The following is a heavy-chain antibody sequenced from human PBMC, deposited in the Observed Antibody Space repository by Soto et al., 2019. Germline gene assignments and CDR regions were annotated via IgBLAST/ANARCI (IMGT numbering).Heavy chain of an antibody. CDR2: LYWDDDR. CDR1: GFSLSTTTVG. CDR3: SHTLFKCTGGNGSYSSLDY. V-gene: IGHV2-5*02. J-gene: IGHJ4*02. Sequence: QITLKESGPTLVKPTQTLTLTCTFSGFSLSTTTVGVGWFRQTTGKALEWLELLYWDDDRRYSPSLKSRLTITKYTYKNQRLHTMTNMYPVDTSTYFCSHTLFKCTGGNGSYSSLDYCAQGTLVTFSS. D-gene: IGHD2-8*02.